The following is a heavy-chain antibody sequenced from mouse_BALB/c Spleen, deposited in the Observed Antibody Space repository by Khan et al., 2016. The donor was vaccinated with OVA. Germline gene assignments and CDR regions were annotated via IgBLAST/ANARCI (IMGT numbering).Heavy chain of an antibody. CDR3: ATLDGNPFPY. CDR1: GFNIKDTY. D-gene: IGHD2-1*01. Sequence: VQLQQSGAELVRPGASVKLSCTASGFNIKDTYMHWVKQRPEQGLEWIGRIDPSNGDTKYDPKFQDKATIPTDTSSNTAYLQLSSLTSEDTAVYYCATLDGNPFPYGGRGTLVTVSA. V-gene: IGHV14-3*02. J-gene: IGHJ3*01. CDR2: IDPSNGDT.